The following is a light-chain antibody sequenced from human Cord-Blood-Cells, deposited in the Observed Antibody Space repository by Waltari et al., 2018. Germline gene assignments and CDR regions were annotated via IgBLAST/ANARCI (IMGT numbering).Light chain of an antibody. CDR3: QQRSNWPPT. J-gene: IGKJ3*01. V-gene: IGKV3-11*01. CDR2: DAA. Sequence: ELVLTQSPATLSLSPGERAPLSCEASQSVSSYLAWYQQKPGQAPRLLNYDAANRATCIPARFSGSGSVTDFTLTISSLEPEDFAVYYCQQRSNWPPTFGPGTKVDIK. CDR1: QSVSSY.